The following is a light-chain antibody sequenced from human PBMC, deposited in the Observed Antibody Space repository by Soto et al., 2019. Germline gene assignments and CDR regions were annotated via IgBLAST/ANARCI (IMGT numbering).Light chain of an antibody. V-gene: IGKV3-20*01. CDR3: QLYGSSPFT. CDR2: GAS. CDR1: QSVSSPY. J-gene: IGKJ3*01. Sequence: EVVLTQSPVTLSLSPGERATLSCRASQSVSSPYLAWYQQKPGQPPRLLIYGASSRATDIPDRFIGSGSGTEFTLSIARLAPEDFAMYYCQLYGSSPFTFGPGTKVDI.